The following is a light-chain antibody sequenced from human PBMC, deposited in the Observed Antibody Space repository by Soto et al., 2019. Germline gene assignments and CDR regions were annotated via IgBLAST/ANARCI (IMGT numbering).Light chain of an antibody. CDR2: DAS. V-gene: IGKV1-39*01. Sequence: DIQMTQSPSSLSASVGDRVTITCRASQSISSYLNWYQQKPGKAPKLLIYDASSLQSGVPSRFSCSGSGTDVTLTISSLQPEDFATYYCQQSYSTPYTFGQGTKLEIK. CDR1: QSISSY. J-gene: IGKJ2*01. CDR3: QQSYSTPYT.